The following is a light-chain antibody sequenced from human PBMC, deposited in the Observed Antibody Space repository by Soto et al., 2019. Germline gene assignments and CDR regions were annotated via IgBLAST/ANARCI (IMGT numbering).Light chain of an antibody. J-gene: IGKJ4*01. CDR1: QGISSW. Sequence: DIQMTQSPSVVSASVGDRVTITCRASQGISSWLAWYQHKPGCAPNLLIHAASGLECVVPSRYSGSGSGTDFTPTIISLQPQDFATYYCPQTLIFRLTSGGGTKVDI. CDR3: PQTLIFRLT. CDR2: AAS. V-gene: IGKV1-12*01.